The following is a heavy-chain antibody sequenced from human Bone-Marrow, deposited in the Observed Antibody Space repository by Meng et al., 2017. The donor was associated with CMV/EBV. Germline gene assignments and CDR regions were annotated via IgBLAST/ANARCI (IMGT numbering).Heavy chain of an antibody. CDR2: IYYSGST. Sequence: SEPLSLPRTVAGGSISSYYWSWIRQPPGKGMEWIGYIYYSGSTNYNPSLKSRVTISVDTSKNQFSLKLSSVTAADTAVYYWARRGYCSSTSCYTLTIFGVGDYYGMDVWRQGTTVTVSS. V-gene: IGHV4-59*01. D-gene: IGHD2-2*02. CDR1: GGSISSYY. CDR3: ARRGYCSSTSCYTLTIFGVGDYYGMDV. J-gene: IGHJ6*02.